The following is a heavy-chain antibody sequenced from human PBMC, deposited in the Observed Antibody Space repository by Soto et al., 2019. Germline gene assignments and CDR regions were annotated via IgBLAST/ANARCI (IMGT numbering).Heavy chain of an antibody. CDR1: GFSFSNHW. D-gene: IGHD6-6*01. Sequence: EVQLVESGGGLAQPGGSLRLSCAASGFSFSNHWIHWVRQAPGQGLESITRISPDGSITDYAGFVRGRFTISRDNAKDTLYLQMSSLRVEDTAVYYCARPRSKSSSGFDIWGQGATVTVS. CDR2: ISPDGSIT. CDR3: ARPRSKSSSGFDI. V-gene: IGHV3-74*01. J-gene: IGHJ3*02.